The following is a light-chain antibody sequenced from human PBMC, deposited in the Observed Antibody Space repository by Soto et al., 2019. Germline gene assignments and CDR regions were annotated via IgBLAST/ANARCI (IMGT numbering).Light chain of an antibody. CDR3: QQYNNWLALT. J-gene: IGKJ4*01. V-gene: IGKV3-15*01. CDR2: GAS. CDR1: QSIANR. Sequence: EIVMTQSPATLSVSPGERATLSCRASQSIANRLAWYQQKPGQAPRLLIYGASTRATGVPARFSGSGSGTEFTLTISSLQSEDFAVYYCQQYNNWLALTFGGGTKMDIK.